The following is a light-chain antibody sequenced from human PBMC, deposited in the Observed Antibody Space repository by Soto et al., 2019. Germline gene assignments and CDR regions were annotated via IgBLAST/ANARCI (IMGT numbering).Light chain of an antibody. CDR2: DND. CDR1: RYNIGDNF. Sequence: QSVLTQPPSVSAAPGQTVTISCSGGRYNIGDNFLSSYQHLPGTAPRLLIYDNDKRPSGIPDRCSGSESGTAAPLGITGLQTGDETGYYCGTWDRALSDWVFGGGTNLTVL. J-gene: IGLJ3*02. V-gene: IGLV1-51*01. CDR3: GTWDRALSDWV.